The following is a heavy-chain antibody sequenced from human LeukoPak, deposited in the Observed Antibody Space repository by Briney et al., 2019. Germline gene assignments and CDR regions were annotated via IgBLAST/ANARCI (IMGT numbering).Heavy chain of an antibody. CDR1: GFTFTSYA. V-gene: IGHV3-64*01. Sequence: HPGGSLRLSCAASGFTFTSYAMHWVRQAPGKGLEYVSAISSNGDSTYYANSVKGRFTISRDNSKNTLYLQMGSLRAEDMAVYYCARGSPKTLEDYYDTSRSGDYWGRGTLVTVSS. CDR3: ARGSPKTLEDYYDTSRSGDY. CDR2: ISSNGDST. D-gene: IGHD3-22*01. J-gene: IGHJ4*02.